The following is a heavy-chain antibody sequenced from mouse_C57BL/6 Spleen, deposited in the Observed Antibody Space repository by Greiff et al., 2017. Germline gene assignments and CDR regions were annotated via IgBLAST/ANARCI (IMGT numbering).Heavy chain of an antibody. V-gene: IGHV10-1*01. CDR2: IRSKSNNYAT. CDR3: VRPYGSTWFAY. CDR1: GFSFNTYA. Sequence: EVQRVESGGGLVQPKGSLKLSCAASGFSFNTYAMNWVRQAPGKGLEWVARIRSKSNNYATYYADSVKDRFTISRDDSESMLYLQMNNLKTEDTAMYYCVRPYGSTWFAYWGQGTLVTVAA. D-gene: IGHD1-1*01. J-gene: IGHJ3*01.